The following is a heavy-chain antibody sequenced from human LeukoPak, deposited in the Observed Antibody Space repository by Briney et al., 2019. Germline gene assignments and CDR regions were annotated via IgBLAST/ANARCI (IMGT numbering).Heavy chain of an antibody. J-gene: IGHJ4*02. V-gene: IGHV3-66*01. D-gene: IGHD6-13*01. CDR3: ASEVAAAGTHFGY. CDR2: IYSGGST. Sequence: GGSLRLSCAASGFTVSSNYMSWVRQAPGKGLEWVSVIYSGGSTYYADSVKGRFTISRDNSKNTLYLQMNSLRAEDTAVCYCASEVAAAGTHFGYWGQGTLVTVSS. CDR1: GFTVSSNY.